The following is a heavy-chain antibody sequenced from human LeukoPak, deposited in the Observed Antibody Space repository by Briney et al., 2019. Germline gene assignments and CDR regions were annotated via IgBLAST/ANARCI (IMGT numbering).Heavy chain of an antibody. J-gene: IGHJ4*02. Sequence: GASVKVSCKASGGTFSSYAISWVRQATGQGLEWMGWMNPNSGNTGYAQKFQGRVTMTRNTSISTAYMELSSLRSEDTAVYYCARDFYSSGWSYFDYWGQGTLVTVSS. CDR2: MNPNSGNT. D-gene: IGHD6-19*01. CDR1: GGTFSSYA. CDR3: ARDFYSSGWSYFDY. V-gene: IGHV1-8*02.